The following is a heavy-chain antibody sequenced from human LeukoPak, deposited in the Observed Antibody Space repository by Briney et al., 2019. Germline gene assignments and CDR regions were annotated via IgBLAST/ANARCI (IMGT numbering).Heavy chain of an antibody. Sequence: SETLSLTCTVSGGSISSDNYSWSWIRQPAGKGLEWIGRVYTSGSTNYNPSLKSRVTISVDTSKKQFSLKLSSVTAADTAVYYCARGGGLWFGEFEGFDYWGQGTLVTVSS. J-gene: IGHJ4*02. CDR3: ARGGGLWFGEFEGFDY. CDR2: VYTSGST. D-gene: IGHD3-10*01. CDR1: GGSISSDNYS. V-gene: IGHV4-61*02.